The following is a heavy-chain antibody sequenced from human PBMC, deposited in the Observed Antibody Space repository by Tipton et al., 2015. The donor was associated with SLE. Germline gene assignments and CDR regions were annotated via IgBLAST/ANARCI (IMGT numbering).Heavy chain of an antibody. J-gene: IGHJ4*02. Sequence: GLVKPSQTLSLTCAISGDSVSSNSAAWNWIRQSPSRGLEWLGRTCYRSKWYNDYALSVKSRITINPDTSKNQFSLQLTSVTPEDTAVYYCARGAGIAAADNYFDYWGQGTLVTVSS. V-gene: IGHV6-1*01. CDR3: ARGAGIAAADNYFDY. CDR2: TCYRSKWYN. D-gene: IGHD6-13*01. CDR1: GDSVSSNSAA.